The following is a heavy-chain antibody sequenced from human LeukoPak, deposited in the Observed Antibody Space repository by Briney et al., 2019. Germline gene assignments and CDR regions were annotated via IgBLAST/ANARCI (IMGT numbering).Heavy chain of an antibody. J-gene: IGHJ6*03. V-gene: IGHV4-4*09. Sequence: PSETLSLTCTVSGGSISSYYWSWIRQPPGKGLEWIGYIYTRGSTNYNPSLKSRVTISVDTSKNQFSLKLSSVTAADTAVYYCARHRSGSLLFLHMDVWGKGTTVTVSS. D-gene: IGHD3-10*01. CDR3: ARHRSGSLLFLHMDV. CDR2: IYTRGST. CDR1: GGSISSYY.